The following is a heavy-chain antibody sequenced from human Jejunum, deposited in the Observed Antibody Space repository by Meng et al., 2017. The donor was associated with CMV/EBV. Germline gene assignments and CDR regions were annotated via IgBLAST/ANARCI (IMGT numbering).Heavy chain of an antibody. Sequence: SIRTYWWSWLRQSPGKGLEWIGYIHHSGTTNHNPSLRSRVIMSVDTSNNQFSLKLTSVTAADTAVYYCARDSYHYGSSTYNWFDPWGQGILVTVSS. CDR2: IHHSGTT. CDR1: SIRTYW. D-gene: IGHD3-10*01. V-gene: IGHV4-59*01. J-gene: IGHJ5*02. CDR3: ARDSYHYGSSTYNWFDP.